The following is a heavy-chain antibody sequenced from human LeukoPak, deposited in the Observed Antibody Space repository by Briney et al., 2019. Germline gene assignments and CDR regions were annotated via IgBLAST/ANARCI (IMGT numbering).Heavy chain of an antibody. CDR1: GGSIRSYY. D-gene: IGHD3-10*01. J-gene: IGHJ6*03. Sequence: SETLSLTCSVSGGSIRSYYWSWIRQPPGKGLEWIGYIYYSGNTNYNPSLKSRVTISVDTSKNQFSLKLSSVSAADTAVYYCARVEEGYGSGRRENYYYYYMDVWGKGTTVTIPS. CDR3: ARVEEGYGSGRRENYYYYYMDV. V-gene: IGHV4-59*01. CDR2: IYYSGNT.